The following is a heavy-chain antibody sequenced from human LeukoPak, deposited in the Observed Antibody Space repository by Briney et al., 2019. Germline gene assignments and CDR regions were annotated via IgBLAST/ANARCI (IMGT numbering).Heavy chain of an antibody. J-gene: IGHJ4*02. Sequence: GGSLRLSCAASGFTFSSYWMSWVRQAPWKGLEWVANIKQDGSEKYYVDSVKGRFTISRDNAKNSLYLQMNSLRAEDTAVYYCARTTAAGYFDYWGQGTLVTVSS. CDR3: ARTTAAGYFDY. V-gene: IGHV3-7*01. D-gene: IGHD6-13*01. CDR1: GFTFSSYW. CDR2: IKQDGSEK.